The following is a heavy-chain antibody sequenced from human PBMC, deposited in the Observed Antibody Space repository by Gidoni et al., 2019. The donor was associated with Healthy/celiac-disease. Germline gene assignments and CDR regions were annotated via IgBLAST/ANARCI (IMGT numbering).Heavy chain of an antibody. Sequence: QVQLQASGPGLVKPSQTLSLPCTVSGGSISSGGYYWSWIRQHPGKGLAWIAYIDYSGSTYYNPSLKSRVTIAVDTSKNQFSLKLSSVTAADTAVYYCARGRYSGYDFDYWGQGTLVTVSS. J-gene: IGHJ4*02. V-gene: IGHV4-31*03. CDR1: GGSISSGGYY. CDR2: IDYSGST. CDR3: ARGRYSGYDFDY. D-gene: IGHD5-12*01.